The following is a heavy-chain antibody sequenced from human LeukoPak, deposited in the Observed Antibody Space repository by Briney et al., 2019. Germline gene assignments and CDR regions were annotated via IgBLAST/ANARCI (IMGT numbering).Heavy chain of an antibody. CDR3: AKDMAYSSSLAEDY. Sequence: GGSLRLSCAASGFTFSSYGMHWVRQAPGKGLEWVAVISYDGSNKYYADSVEGRFTISRDNSKNTLYLQMNSLRAEDTAVYYCAKDMAYSSSLAEDYWGQGTLVTVSS. CDR2: ISYDGSNK. J-gene: IGHJ4*02. CDR1: GFTFSSYG. V-gene: IGHV3-30*18. D-gene: IGHD6-6*01.